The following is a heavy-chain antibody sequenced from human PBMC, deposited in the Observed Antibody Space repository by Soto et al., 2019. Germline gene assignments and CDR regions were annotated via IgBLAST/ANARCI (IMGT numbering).Heavy chain of an antibody. CDR1: GFTFSSYA. CDR2: ISYDGSNK. J-gene: IGHJ4*02. D-gene: IGHD3-16*01. V-gene: IGHV3-30-3*01. Sequence: LRLSCAASGFTFSSYAMHWVRQAPGKGLEWVAVISYDGSNKYYADSVKGRFTISRDNSKNTLYLQMNSLRAEDTAVYYCARVLGGALDYWGQGTLVTVSS. CDR3: ARVLGGALDY.